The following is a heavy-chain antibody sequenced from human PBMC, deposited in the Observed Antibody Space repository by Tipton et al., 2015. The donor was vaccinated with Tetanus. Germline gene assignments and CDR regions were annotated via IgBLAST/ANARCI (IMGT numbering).Heavy chain of an antibody. D-gene: IGHD3-3*01. Sequence: SLRLSCAASGFTFGDYYMSWMRQAPGKGLECISYISTSGSTIYYADSVKGRFTISRDDAKNSLYLQMNSLRGDGTAVCFCARPRITVFGYLDVWGQGTTVTVSS. CDR2: ISTSGSTI. V-gene: IGHV3-11*01. CDR3: ARPRITVFGYLDV. CDR1: GFTFGDYY. J-gene: IGHJ6*02.